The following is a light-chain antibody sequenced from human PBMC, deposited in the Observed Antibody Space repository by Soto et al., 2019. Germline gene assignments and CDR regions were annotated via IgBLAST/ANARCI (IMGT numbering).Light chain of an antibody. CDR1: QSITNW. J-gene: IGKJ3*01. Sequence: DIQMTQSPSTLSASVGDRLSITCRASQSITNWLAWYQQKPGKAPKLLIYKASSLQSEVPSRFSGSASGPEFTLTISGLQPDDFATYYCQQYHSYPFTLGPWTKVDIK. V-gene: IGKV1-5*03. CDR2: KAS. CDR3: QQYHSYPFT.